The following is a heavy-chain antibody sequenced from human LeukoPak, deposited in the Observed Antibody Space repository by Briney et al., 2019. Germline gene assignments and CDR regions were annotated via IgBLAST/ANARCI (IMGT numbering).Heavy chain of an antibody. D-gene: IGHD2-15*01. CDR1: GCSNNRGGYY. Sequence: SQPLSLTCTFSGCSNNRGGYYWTWIRKHPGKGLDCIGDICYRGSTYYNPSVKSRVTLSVETSKKQFSLRLSSVTAADRAVYYCALGYCGGGSCYAREYFQHWGQGTLVTVSS. V-gene: IGHV4-31*03. CDR2: ICYRGST. CDR3: ALGYCGGGSCYAREYFQH. J-gene: IGHJ1*01.